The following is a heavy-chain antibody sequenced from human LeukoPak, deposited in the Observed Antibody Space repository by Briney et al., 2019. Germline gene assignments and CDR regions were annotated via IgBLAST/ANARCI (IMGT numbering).Heavy chain of an antibody. D-gene: IGHD2-8*02. CDR1: GFTFSTYA. CDR3: ARDPGCSGGVCYNYFAY. CDR2: ISASGDTT. V-gene: IGHV3-23*01. J-gene: IGHJ4*02. Sequence: GGSLRFSCAASGFTFSTYAMSWVRQAPGKGLEWVSAISASGDTTYSADSVRGRFSISRDNSKNTLYLQMNSLRAEDTAVYYCARDPGCSGGVCYNYFAYWGQGTLVTVSS.